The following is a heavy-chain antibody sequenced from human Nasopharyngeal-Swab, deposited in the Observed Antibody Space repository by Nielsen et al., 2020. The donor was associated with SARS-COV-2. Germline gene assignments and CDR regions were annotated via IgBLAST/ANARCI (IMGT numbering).Heavy chain of an antibody. CDR3: AKAFGEDQLAEDAFDA. D-gene: IGHD3-16*01. V-gene: IGHV3-30*18. Sequence: GGSLRLSCAASGFTFSNYGMHWVRQAPGKGLEWVAVISYDGNIKSYADSVRGRFLISRDNSHNTLYLQMGRLRTEDRAVYYCAKAFGEDQLAEDAFDAWGQGTMVAVSS. CDR1: GFTFSNYG. CDR2: ISYDGNIK. J-gene: IGHJ3*01.